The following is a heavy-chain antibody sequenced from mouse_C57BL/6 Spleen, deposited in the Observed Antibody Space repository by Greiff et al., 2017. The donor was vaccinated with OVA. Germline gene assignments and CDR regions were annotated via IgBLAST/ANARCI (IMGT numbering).Heavy chain of an antibody. D-gene: IGHD2-3*01. J-gene: IGHJ3*01. V-gene: IGHV3-8*01. CDR3: ARSPDGYYECAY. Sequence: VQLKESGPGLAKPSQTLSLTCSVTGYSITSDYWNWIRKFPGNKLEYMGYISYSGSTYYNPSLISRISITPDTSKNQYYLQLNSVTTEDTAAYYCARSPDGYYECAYWGQGTLVTVSA. CDR2: ISYSGST. CDR1: GYSITSDY.